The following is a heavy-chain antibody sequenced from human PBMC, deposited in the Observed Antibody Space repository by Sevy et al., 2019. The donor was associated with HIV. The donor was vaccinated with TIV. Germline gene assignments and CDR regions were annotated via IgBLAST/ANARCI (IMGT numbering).Heavy chain of an antibody. J-gene: IGHJ6*02. Sequence: GGSLRLSCAASGFTFSSYGMHWVRRAPGKGLEWVAVIWYDGSNKYYADSVKGRFTISRDNSKNTLYLQMNSLRAEYTDVVYFPSDWYRTYDFWSGYSRHYYYYGMDVWGQGTTVTVSS. D-gene: IGHD3-3*01. V-gene: IGHV3-33*01. CDR1: GFTFSSYG. CDR3: PSDWYRTYDFWSGYSRHYYYYGMDV. CDR2: IWYDGSNK.